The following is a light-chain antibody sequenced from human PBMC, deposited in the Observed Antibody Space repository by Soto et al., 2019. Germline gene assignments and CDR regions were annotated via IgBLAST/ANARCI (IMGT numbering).Light chain of an antibody. CDR3: LQYGSSPIT. CDR2: GAS. Sequence: EGVLTQSPGTLSLSPGERATLSCRASQSVSSSYLAWYQQKSGLAPRLLIYGASSRATGIPDRFSGSGSGTDFTLTISRLEPEDFAVYYCLQYGSSPITFGQGTRLETK. J-gene: IGKJ5*01. CDR1: QSVSSSY. V-gene: IGKV3-20*01.